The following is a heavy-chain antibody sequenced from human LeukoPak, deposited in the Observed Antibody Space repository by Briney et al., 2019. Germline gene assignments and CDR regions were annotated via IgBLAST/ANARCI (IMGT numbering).Heavy chain of an antibody. CDR3: ATTRRYSSSWDRGFFEY. V-gene: IGHV3-23*01. J-gene: IGHJ4*02. CDR2: ISDNGNET. Sequence: AESLTHSCLVARLTVEMYSMTWVRPDPEKGLGWDSSISDNGNETFYADSVKGRVTISRDNSKNTLYLQVNSLRAEDTAVYYCATTRRYSSSWDRGFFEYWGQGNLVTVSS. D-gene: IGHD6-13*01. CDR1: RLTVEMYS.